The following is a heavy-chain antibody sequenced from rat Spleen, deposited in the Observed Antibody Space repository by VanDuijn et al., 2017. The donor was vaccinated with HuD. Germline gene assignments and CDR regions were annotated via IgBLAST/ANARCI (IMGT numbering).Heavy chain of an antibody. Sequence: EVQVLESGGGLVQPGNSLKLSCATSGFTFSTAWMYWYRQFPEKRLEWVARIKAKSNSYATDYTESVKGRFTIIRDDSKSSIYLQMNNLKEEDTAIYYCATEGPFAYWGQGTLVTVSS. D-gene: IGHD1-11*01. J-gene: IGHJ3*01. V-gene: IGHV6-6*01. CDR3: ATEGPFAY. CDR1: GFTFSTAW. CDR2: IKAKSNSYAT.